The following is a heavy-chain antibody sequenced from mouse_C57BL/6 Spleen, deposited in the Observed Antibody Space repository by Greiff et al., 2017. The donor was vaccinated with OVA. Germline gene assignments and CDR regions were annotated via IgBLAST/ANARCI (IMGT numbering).Heavy chain of an antibody. CDR3: TTITTVVDPYWYFDV. V-gene: IGHV5-9-1*02. CDR1: GFTFSSYA. Sequence: EVKLMESGEGLVKPGGSLKLSCAASGFTFSSYAMSWVRQTPEKRLEWVAYISSGGDYIYYADTVKGRFTISSDNARNTLYLQMSSLKSEDTAMYYCTTITTVVDPYWYFDVWGTGTTVTVSS. D-gene: IGHD1-1*01. J-gene: IGHJ1*03. CDR2: ISSGGDYI.